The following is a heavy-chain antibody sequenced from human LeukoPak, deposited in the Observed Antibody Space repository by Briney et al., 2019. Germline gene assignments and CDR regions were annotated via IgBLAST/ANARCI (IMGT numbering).Heavy chain of an antibody. CDR1: GFTFSSYG. D-gene: IGHD3-22*01. J-gene: IGHJ3*02. CDR3: AAYDSSGLSAFDI. CDR2: IRYDGSNK. Sequence: GGSLRLSCAASGFTFSSYGMHWVRQAPGKGLEWVAFIRYDGSNKYYADSVKGRFTISRDNSKNTLYLQMNSLRAEDTAVYYCAAYDSSGLSAFDIRGQGTMVTVSS. V-gene: IGHV3-30*02.